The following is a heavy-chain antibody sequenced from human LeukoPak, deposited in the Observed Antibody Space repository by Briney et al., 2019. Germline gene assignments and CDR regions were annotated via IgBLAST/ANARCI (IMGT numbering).Heavy chain of an antibody. CDR3: ARGGLFNFDY. CDR2: IKEDGSDK. J-gene: IGHJ4*02. Sequence: PGGSLRLSCAASEFTFSSYWMKWVRQAPGKRLEWVASIKEDGSDKYYVDSVKGRFSISRDNAKNSLFLQMNSLRTEDTAVYYCARGGLFNFDYWGQGTLVIVSS. CDR1: EFTFSSYW. D-gene: IGHD5-12*01. V-gene: IGHV3-7*01.